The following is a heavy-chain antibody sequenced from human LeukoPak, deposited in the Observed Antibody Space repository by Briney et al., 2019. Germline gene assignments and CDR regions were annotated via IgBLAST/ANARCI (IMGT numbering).Heavy chain of an antibody. J-gene: IGHJ3*02. CDR3: AKDIYGGNSGVAFDI. CDR1: GFTFSSYA. Sequence: GGSLRLSCAASGFTFSSYAMSWVRQAPGKGLEWVSGISGSGGTTYYTDSVKGRFTISRDNSKNTLYLQMNSLRAEDTALYYCAKDIYGGNSGVAFDIWGQGTMVTVSS. D-gene: IGHD2-21*02. CDR2: ISGSGGTT. V-gene: IGHV3-23*01.